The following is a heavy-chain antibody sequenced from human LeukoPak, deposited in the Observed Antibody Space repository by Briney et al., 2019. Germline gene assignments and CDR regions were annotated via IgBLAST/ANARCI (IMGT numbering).Heavy chain of an antibody. V-gene: IGHV1-69*13. J-gene: IGHJ4*02. CDR1: GGTFSSYA. D-gene: IGHD3-9*01. CDR3: ATATRYFDWLLPLDY. CDR2: IIPIFGTA. Sequence: SVKVSCKASGGTFSSYAIGWVRQAPGQGLEWMGGIIPIFGTANYAQKFQGRVTITADESTSTAYMELSSLRSEDTAVYYCATATRYFDWLLPLDYWGQGTLVTVSS.